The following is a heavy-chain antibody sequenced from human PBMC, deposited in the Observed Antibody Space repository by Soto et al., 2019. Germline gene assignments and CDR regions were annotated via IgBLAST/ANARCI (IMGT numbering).Heavy chain of an antibody. D-gene: IGHD5-18*01. CDR2: IYYSGST. CDR3: TCIFSGGYGYGFYYYGMDV. V-gene: IGHV4-39*01. Sequence: PSETLSLTCTVSGGSISSSSYYWGWIRQPPGKGLEWIGSIYYSGSTYYNTSLKSRVTISVDTSKSQFSLKLSSVTAADTAVYYCTCIFSGGYGYGFYYYGMDVWGQGTTVTVSS. CDR1: GGSISSSSYY. J-gene: IGHJ6*02.